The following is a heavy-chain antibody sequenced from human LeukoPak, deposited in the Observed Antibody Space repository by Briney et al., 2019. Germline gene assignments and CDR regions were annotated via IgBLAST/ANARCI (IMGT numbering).Heavy chain of an antibody. CDR2: INPNSGGT. D-gene: IGHD3-22*01. CDR1: GYTFTSNY. CDR3: ARWGYYDSSGYPIPDY. V-gene: IGHV1-2*02. Sequence: ASVKVSCMAFGYTFTSNYMHWVRQAPGQGLEWMGWINPNSGGTNYAQKFQGRVTMTRDTSISTAYMELSRLRSDDTAVYYCARWGYYDSSGYPIPDYWGQGTLVTVSS. J-gene: IGHJ4*02.